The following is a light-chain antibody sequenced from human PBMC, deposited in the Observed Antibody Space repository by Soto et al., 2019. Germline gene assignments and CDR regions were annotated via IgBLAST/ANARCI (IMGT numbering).Light chain of an antibody. CDR1: SSDVGGYNY. CDR2: EVS. V-gene: IGLV2-14*01. CDR3: SSYRSSSTPYV. Sequence: QSALTQPASVSGSPGQSITISCTGTSSDVGGYNYVSWYQHHPGKAPKLMIYEVSNRPSGVSNRFSGSKSGNTASLTISGLQAEDEADYDCSSYRSSSTPYVFGTGTKLTVL. J-gene: IGLJ1*01.